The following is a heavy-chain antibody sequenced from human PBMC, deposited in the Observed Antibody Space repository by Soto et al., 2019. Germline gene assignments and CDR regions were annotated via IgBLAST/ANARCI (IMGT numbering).Heavy chain of an antibody. V-gene: IGHV4-59*01. J-gene: IGHJ4*02. D-gene: IGHD3-16*01. CDR1: GGSISSYY. CDR3: AREWGYYSDF. Sequence: QVQLQESGPGLVKPSETLSLTCTVSGGSISSYYWSWIRQPPGKGLEWIGYIYYSGSTNYNPSLKRRVTISVDTSKNQFSLKLSSVTAADTAVYYCAREWGYYSDFWGQGTLVTVSS. CDR2: IYYSGST.